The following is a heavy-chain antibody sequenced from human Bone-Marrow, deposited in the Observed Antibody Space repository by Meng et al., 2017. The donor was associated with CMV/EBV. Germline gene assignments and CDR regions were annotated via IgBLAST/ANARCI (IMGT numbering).Heavy chain of an antibody. J-gene: IGHJ4*02. Sequence: ASVKVSCKASGYTFIHYYIHWVRQAPGRGLEWMGLINPSGGGTNYAQKFQGRVSMTTDTSTNKAYLELTNLTSKDTAVYYCARDRLRLLASTIGAHSWGLGTLVTVSS. CDR2: INPSGGGT. D-gene: IGHD2/OR15-2a*01. CDR1: GYTFIHYY. V-gene: IGHV1-46*01. CDR3: ARDRLRLLASTIGAHS.